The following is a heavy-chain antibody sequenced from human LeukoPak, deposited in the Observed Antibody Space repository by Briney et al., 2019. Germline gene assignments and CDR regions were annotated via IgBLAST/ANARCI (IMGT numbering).Heavy chain of an antibody. V-gene: IGHV1-46*01. Sequence: ASVKVSCTASGYTFTSYYMHWVRQAPGQGLEWMGIINPSGGSTSYAQKFQGRVTMTRDTSTSTVYMELSSLRSEDTAVYYCASSRGPYDSSGYFDYWGQGTLVTVSS. J-gene: IGHJ4*02. CDR1: GYTFTSYY. CDR3: ASSRGPYDSSGYFDY. D-gene: IGHD3-22*01. CDR2: INPSGGST.